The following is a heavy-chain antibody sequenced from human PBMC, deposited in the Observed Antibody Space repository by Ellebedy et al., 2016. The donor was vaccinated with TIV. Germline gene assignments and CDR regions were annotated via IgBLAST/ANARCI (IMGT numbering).Heavy chain of an antibody. CDR3: ARGSSGWMAIDY. CDR2: ISAYNGNT. J-gene: IGHJ4*02. V-gene: IGHV1-18*01. Sequence: AASVKVSCKASGYTFSSYGMSWVRQAPGQGLEWMGWISAYNGNTNYAQKLQGRVTMTTDTSTSTAYMELRSLRSDDPAVYYCARGSSGWMAIDYWGQGTLVTVSS. CDR1: GYTFSSYG. D-gene: IGHD6-19*01.